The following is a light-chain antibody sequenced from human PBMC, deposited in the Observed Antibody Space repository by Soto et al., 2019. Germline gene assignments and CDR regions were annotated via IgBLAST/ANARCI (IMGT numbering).Light chain of an antibody. CDR2: GAS. Sequence: EIVMTQSPATLSVSPGERATVSCRASQFVSSNLAWYQQKPGQAPRLLIYGASTRATGIPARFSGSGSGTEFTLTISSLQSEDFAVYYCQQYNNWPPWTFGQGTKVEIK. V-gene: IGKV3-15*01. CDR1: QFVSSN. CDR3: QQYNNWPPWT. J-gene: IGKJ1*01.